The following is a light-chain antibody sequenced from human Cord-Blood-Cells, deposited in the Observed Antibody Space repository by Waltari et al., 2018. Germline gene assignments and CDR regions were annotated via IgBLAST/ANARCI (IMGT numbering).Light chain of an antibody. Sequence: DIVMTQSPDSLAVSLGEWDTINCKYSQSVLYSSNNKNYLAWYQQKPGQPPKLLIYWASTRESGVPDRFSGSGSGTDFTLTISSLQAEDVAVYYCQQLWTFGQGTKVEIK. CDR1: QSVLYSSNNKNY. CDR2: WAS. J-gene: IGKJ1*01. CDR3: QQLWT. V-gene: IGKV4-1*01.